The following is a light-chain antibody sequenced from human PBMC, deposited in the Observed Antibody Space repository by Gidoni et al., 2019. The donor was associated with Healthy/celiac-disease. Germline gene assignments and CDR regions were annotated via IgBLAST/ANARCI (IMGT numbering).Light chain of an antibody. CDR1: PSSSSN. Sequence: DIKMTQSPSSLSASTGDRVTITCRSSPSSSSNLNWYQQKHGKAPKLLIDAASSLQSGVPSRFSGRGSVTDFTLTISILQHEDFVTYYQQQSYSTSRSVGQGTKLEIK. J-gene: IGKJ2*04. CDR2: AAS. CDR3: QQSYSTSRS. V-gene: IGKV1-39*01.